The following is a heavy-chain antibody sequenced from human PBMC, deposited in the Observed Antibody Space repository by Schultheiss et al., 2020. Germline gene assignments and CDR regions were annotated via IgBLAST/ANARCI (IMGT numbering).Heavy chain of an antibody. CDR2: ISSSSSYI. D-gene: IGHD5-24*01. CDR1: GFTFSSYS. V-gene: IGHV3-21*01. J-gene: IGHJ3*02. Sequence: GGSLRLSCAASGFTFSSYSMNWVRQAPGKGLEWVSSISSSSSYIYYADSVKGRFTISRDNAKNSLYLQMNSLRAEDTAVYYCARDPGEMATDDAFDIWGQGTMVTGSS. CDR3: ARDPGEMATDDAFDI.